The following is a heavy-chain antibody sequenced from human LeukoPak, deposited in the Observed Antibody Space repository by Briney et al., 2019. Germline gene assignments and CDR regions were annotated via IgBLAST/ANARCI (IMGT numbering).Heavy chain of an antibody. CDR3: AKDLSYYYARDAFDI. Sequence: GGSLRLSCAASGFTFSSYGMHWVRQAPGKGLEWVAFIRYDGSNKYYADSVKGRFTISRDNSKNTLYLQMNSLRAEDTAVYYCAKDLSYYYARDAFDIWGQGTMVTVSS. CDR1: GFTFSSYG. V-gene: IGHV3-30*02. D-gene: IGHD3-10*01. J-gene: IGHJ3*02. CDR2: IRYDGSNK.